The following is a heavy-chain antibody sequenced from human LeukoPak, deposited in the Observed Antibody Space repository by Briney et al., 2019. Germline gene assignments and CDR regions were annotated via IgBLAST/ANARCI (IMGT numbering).Heavy chain of an antibody. CDR1: GGSIRNYY. Sequence: PSETLSLTCTVSGGSIRNYYWNWIRQSPGKGLEWIGCIYYTGTTNYNPSLKSRVTISVDTSKNQFSLKLSSVTAADTAVYYCARCLSGYAVDWGQGTLVTVSS. CDR2: IYYTGTT. V-gene: IGHV4-59*01. J-gene: IGHJ4*02. D-gene: IGHD5-12*01. CDR3: ARCLSGYAVD.